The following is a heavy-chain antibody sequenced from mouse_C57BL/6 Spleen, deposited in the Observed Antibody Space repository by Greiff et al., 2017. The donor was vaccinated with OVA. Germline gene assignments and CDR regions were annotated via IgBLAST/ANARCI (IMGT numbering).Heavy chain of an antibody. V-gene: IGHV1-76*01. J-gene: IGHJ2*01. CDR3: ARSTGNRGFDY. D-gene: IGHD4-1*02. Sequence: VQLQQSGAELVRPGASVKLSCKASGYTFTDYYINWVKQRPGQGLEWIARIYPGSGNTYYNEKFKGKATLTAEKSSSTAYMQLSSLTSEDSAVYFCARSTGNRGFDYWGQGTTLTVSS. CDR1: GYTFTDYY. CDR2: IYPGSGNT.